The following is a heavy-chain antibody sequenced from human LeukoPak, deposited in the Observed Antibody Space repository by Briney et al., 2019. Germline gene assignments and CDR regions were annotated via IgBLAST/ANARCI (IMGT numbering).Heavy chain of an antibody. D-gene: IGHD3-10*01. Sequence: SETLSLTCTVSGGSISSYYWSWIPQPPGKGREWIWYINYIGSSGTTHYNPSLNSRVIISVDTSKNQIPLNLSSVTAADTAVYYCARGYKSSGYYYNGMDVWGQGTTVTVSS. CDR1: GGSISSYY. V-gene: IGHV4-59*01. CDR2: INYIGSSGTT. CDR3: ARGYKSSGYYYNGMDV. J-gene: IGHJ6*02.